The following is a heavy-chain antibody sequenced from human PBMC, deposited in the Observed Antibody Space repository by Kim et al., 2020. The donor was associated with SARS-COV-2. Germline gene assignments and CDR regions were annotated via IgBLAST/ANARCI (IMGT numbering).Heavy chain of an antibody. D-gene: IGHD2-2*01. CDR3: ATTGVYCSSLSCPFDY. Sequence: SETLSLTCVVSGGSISSGGYSWGWIRQPPGKGLDWIGYIDHSGTTYYNPSLKSRVTISVDSSKNQCSLKLSSVTAADTAVYYCATTGVYCSSLSCPFDYWGQGTLVTVSS. V-gene: IGHV4-30-2*01. CDR2: IDHSGTT. CDR1: GGSISSGGYS. J-gene: IGHJ4*02.